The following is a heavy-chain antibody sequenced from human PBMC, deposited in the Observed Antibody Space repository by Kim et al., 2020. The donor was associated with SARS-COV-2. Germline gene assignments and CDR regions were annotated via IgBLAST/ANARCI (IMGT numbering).Heavy chain of an antibody. CDR2: INPNSGGT. CDR1: GYTFTGYY. CDR3: ASTVLYYDILTGYFSNGSFDY. Sequence: ASVKVSCKASGYTFTGYYMHWVRQAPGQGLEWMGWINPNSGGTNYAQKFQGRVTMTRDTSISTAYMELSRLRSDETAVYYCASTVLYYDILTGYFSNGSFDYWGQGTLVTVSS. D-gene: IGHD3-9*01. J-gene: IGHJ4*02. V-gene: IGHV1-2*02.